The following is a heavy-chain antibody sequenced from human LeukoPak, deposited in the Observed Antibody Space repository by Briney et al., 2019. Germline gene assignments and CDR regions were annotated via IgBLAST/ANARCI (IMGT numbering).Heavy chain of an antibody. Sequence: SETLPLTCTVSGGSISSYYWSWIRQPPGKGLEGIGYIYTSGSTNYNPSLKSRVTISVGTSKNQFSLKLSSVTAADTAVYYCARGYYYDSSGIDYWGQGTLVTVSS. J-gene: IGHJ4*02. D-gene: IGHD3-22*01. V-gene: IGHV4-4*09. CDR2: IYTSGST. CDR3: ARGYYYDSSGIDY. CDR1: GGSISSYY.